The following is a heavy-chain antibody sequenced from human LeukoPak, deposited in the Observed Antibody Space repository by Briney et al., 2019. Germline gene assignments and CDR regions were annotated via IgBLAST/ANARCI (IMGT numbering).Heavy chain of an antibody. D-gene: IGHD4/OR15-4a*01. CDR2: IYTSGST. J-gene: IGHJ4*02. CDR1: GGSISSGSYY. Sequence: PSQTLSLTCTVSGGSISSGSYYWSWIRQPAGKGLEWIGRIYTSGSTNYNPSLKSRVTISVDTSKNQFSLKLSSVTAADTAVYYCARVGYYGAVRIFDYWGQGTLVTVSS. V-gene: IGHV4-61*02. CDR3: ARVGYYGAVRIFDY.